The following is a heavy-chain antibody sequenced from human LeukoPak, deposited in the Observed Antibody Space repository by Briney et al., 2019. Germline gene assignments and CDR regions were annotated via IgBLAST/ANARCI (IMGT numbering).Heavy chain of an antibody. Sequence: SETLSLTCTVSGGSISSYYWSWIRQPPGKGLEWLGYIYYSGSTNYNPSLKSRVTISVDTSKNHFSLKLSSVTAADTAVYYCARVKKGLRPVDLWGRGTLVTVSS. CDR3: ARVKKGLRPVDL. J-gene: IGHJ2*01. CDR1: GGSISSYY. D-gene: IGHD6-6*01. V-gene: IGHV4-59*01. CDR2: IYYSGST.